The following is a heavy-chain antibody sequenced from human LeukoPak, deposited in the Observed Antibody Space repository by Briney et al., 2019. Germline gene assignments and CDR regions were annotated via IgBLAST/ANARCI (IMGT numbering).Heavy chain of an antibody. J-gene: IGHJ4*02. D-gene: IGHD6-19*01. CDR1: GYTFTSYD. Sequence: GASVKVSCKASGYTFTSYDINWVRQAPGQGLEWMGWINPNSGGTNYAQKFQGRVTMTRDTSISTAYMELSRLRSDDTAAYYCARTAVDQDYFDYWGQGTLVTVSS. CDR3: ARTAVDQDYFDY. CDR2: INPNSGGT. V-gene: IGHV1-2*02.